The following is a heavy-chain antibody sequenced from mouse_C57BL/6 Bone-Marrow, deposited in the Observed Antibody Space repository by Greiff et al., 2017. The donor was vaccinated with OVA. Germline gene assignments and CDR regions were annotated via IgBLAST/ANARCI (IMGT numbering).Heavy chain of an antibody. CDR2: IWGVGST. V-gene: IGHV2-6*01. CDR1: GFSLTSYG. J-gene: IGHJ4*01. D-gene: IGHD1-2*01. CDR3: ARQRDYYGRTRGAMDY. Sequence: QVQLQQSGPGLVAPSQSLSITCTVSGFSLTSYGVDWVRQSPGKGLEWLGVIWGVGSTNYNSALKSRLSISKDNSKSQVFLKMNSLQTDDTAMHYCARQRDYYGRTRGAMDYWGQGTSVTVSS.